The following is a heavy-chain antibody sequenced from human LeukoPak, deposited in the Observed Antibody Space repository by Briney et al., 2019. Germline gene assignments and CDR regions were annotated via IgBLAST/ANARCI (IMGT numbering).Heavy chain of an antibody. CDR2: IKQDGSEK. J-gene: IGHJ6*03. V-gene: IGHV3-7*01. Sequence: GGSLRLSCAASGFTFSSYWMCWVRQAPGKGLEWVANIKQDGSEKYYVDSVKGRFTISRDNAKNSLYLQMSSLRAEDTAVYYCARDGGYSYGYYYYYMDVWGKGTTVTISS. CDR1: GFTFSSYW. D-gene: IGHD5-18*01. CDR3: ARDGGYSYGYYYYYMDV.